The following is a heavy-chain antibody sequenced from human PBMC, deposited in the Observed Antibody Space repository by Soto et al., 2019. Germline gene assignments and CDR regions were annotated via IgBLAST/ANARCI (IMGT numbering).Heavy chain of an antibody. D-gene: IGHD3-3*01. CDR1: RFTFSTFA. CDR2: ISGSGGFT. J-gene: IGHJ6*02. Sequence: ESGGGLVQPGGSLRLSCDASRFTFSTFAMSWVRQAPGQGLEWVSVISGSGGFTYYADSVKGRFTISRDNSKNTLFLQMNRLRVEEKALYYCAKRGITIFGVVTNYYSGVDVWGQGTTVTVSS. V-gene: IGHV3-23*01. CDR3: AKRGITIFGVVTNYYSGVDV.